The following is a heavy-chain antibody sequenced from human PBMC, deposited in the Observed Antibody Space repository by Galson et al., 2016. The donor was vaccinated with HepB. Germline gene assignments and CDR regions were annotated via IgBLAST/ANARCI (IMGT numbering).Heavy chain of an antibody. J-gene: IGHJ4*02. Sequence: SLRLSCAASGFIVSSNYMSWVRQTPGKGLEWVSVIRSGGLTYYADSVMGRFTISRDNAKNPVYLQMHSLRAEDTAVYYCVRHSLYCSGGGCSDSFDYWGRGTLVTVSS. V-gene: IGHV3-53*01. CDR1: GFIVSSNY. CDR3: VRHSLYCSGGGCSDSFDY. CDR2: IRSGGLT. D-gene: IGHD2-15*01.